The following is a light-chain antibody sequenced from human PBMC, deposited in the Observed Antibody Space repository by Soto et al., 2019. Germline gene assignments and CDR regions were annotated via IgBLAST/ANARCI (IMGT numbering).Light chain of an antibody. CDR3: QQRSSWPLP. CDR2: DAF. J-gene: IGKJ4*01. V-gene: IGKV3-11*01. Sequence: EIVLTQSPATLSLSPGERATLSCRASQSVGSYFAWYQQKPGQAPRLLISDAFSRATGIPARFSGSGSGTDFTLTISSLEPEEFAVYFCQQRSSWPLPCGGGTMVEIK. CDR1: QSVGSY.